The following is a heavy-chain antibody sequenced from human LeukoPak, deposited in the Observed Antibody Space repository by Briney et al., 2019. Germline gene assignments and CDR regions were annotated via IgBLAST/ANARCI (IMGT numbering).Heavy chain of an antibody. V-gene: IGHV1-18*01. J-gene: IGHJ3*02. CDR2: ISAYNGNT. CDR3: ARHPLPRLVKQGAFDI. CDR1: GYTFTSYG. Sequence: GASGKVSCKASGYTFTSYGISWVRQAPGQGLEWMGWISAYNGNTNYAQKLQGRVTMTTDTSTSTAYMELRSLRSDDTAVYYCARHPLPRLVKQGAFDIWGQGTMVTVSS. D-gene: IGHD6-19*01.